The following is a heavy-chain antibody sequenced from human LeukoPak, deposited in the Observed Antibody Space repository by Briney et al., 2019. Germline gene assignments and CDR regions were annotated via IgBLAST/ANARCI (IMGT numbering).Heavy chain of an antibody. CDR1: DGSISSHY. D-gene: IGHD3-22*01. J-gene: IGHJ3*02. CDR2: IYYSGST. Sequence: SETLSLTCTVSDGSISSHYWSWIRQPPGKGVEWIGYIYYSGSTSYNSSLKSRVTISVDTSKNQFSLKLSSVTAADTAVYYCARGGYYDRSGNSYKFGFDMWGQGTMVTVSS. V-gene: IGHV4-59*11. CDR3: ARGGYYDRSGNSYKFGFDM.